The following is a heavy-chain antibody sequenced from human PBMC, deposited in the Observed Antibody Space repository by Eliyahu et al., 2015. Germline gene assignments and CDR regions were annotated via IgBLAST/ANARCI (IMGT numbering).Heavy chain of an antibody. CDR1: XFSXSSYS. CDR2: ISSSSDFI. J-gene: IGHJ4*02. D-gene: IGHD5-12*01. V-gene: IGHV3-21*02. Sequence: QLVESGGGLVKPGGSLXLSCAASXFSXSSYSLNWVRQAPGKGLEWLSSISSSSDFIDYADSLKGRFTISRDNAKNSLSLQMNSLRAEDTAVYYCARGSRSGYDFDFWGQGTLVTVSS. CDR3: ARGSRSGYDFDF.